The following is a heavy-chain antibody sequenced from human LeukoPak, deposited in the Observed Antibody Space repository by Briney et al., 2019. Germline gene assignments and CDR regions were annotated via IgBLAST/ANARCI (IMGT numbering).Heavy chain of an antibody. Sequence: SETLSLTCTVSGGSISSYYWSWIRQPPGKGLEWIGYIYYSGSTNYNPSLKSRVTISVDTSKNQFSLKLSSVTAADAAVYYCARIVVPALVSNYYYYYMDVWGKGTTVTVSS. V-gene: IGHV4-59*01. J-gene: IGHJ6*03. CDR2: IYYSGST. CDR1: GGSISSYY. D-gene: IGHD2-2*01. CDR3: ARIVVPALVSNYYYYYMDV.